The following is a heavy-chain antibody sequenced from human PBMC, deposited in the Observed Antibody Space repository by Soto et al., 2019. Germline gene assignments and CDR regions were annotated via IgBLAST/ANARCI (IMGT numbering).Heavy chain of an antibody. J-gene: IGHJ5*02. D-gene: IGHD3-10*01. CDR1: GYTFTGYY. Sequence: QVQLVQSGAEVKKPGASVKVSCKASGYTFTGYYMHWVRQAPGQGLEWMGWINPNSGGTNYAQKFQGWVTMTRDTSIXXXXXXLSXLXXDDXXVYXXARDRTGEINNWFDPWGQGTLVTVSS. CDR2: INPNSGGT. CDR3: ARDRTGEINNWFDP. V-gene: IGHV1-2*04.